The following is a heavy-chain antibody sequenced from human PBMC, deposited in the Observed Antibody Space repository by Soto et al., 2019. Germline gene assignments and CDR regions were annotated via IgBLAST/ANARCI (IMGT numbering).Heavy chain of an antibody. CDR1: GASFSGYY. D-gene: IGHD1-1*01. Sequence: QVQLQQWGAGLLKPSETLSLSCAVYGASFSGYYWNWIRQPPGKGLGWIGEINQSGSTNYSPSLKKRVTISVDTSKKQFSLRVSSVTAADTAVYYCARRFSGTGRYFDYWGQGTLVTVSS. J-gene: IGHJ4*02. V-gene: IGHV4-34*02. CDR2: INQSGST. CDR3: ARRFSGTGRYFDY.